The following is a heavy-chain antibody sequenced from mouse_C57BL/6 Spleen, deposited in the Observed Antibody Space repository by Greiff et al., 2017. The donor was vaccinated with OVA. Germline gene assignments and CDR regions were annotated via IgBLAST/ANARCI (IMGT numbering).Heavy chain of an antibody. CDR2: IDPSDSYT. D-gene: IGHD1-1*01. J-gene: IGHJ2*01. CDR3: ARKGPYGSSPDY. V-gene: IGHV1-59*01. Sequence: VQLQQSGAELVRPGTSVKLSCKASGYTFTSYWMHWVKQRPGQGLEWIGVIDPSDSYTNYNQKFKGKATLTVDTSSSTAYMQLSSLTAEDSAVYYCARKGPYGSSPDYWGQGTTLTVSS. CDR1: GYTFTSYW.